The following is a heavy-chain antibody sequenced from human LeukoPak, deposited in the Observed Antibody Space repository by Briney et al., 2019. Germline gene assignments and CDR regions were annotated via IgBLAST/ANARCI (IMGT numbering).Heavy chain of an antibody. V-gene: IGHV3-7*01. CDR1: GFTFRHYW. D-gene: IGHD5-12*01. CDR3: VRDGGVSGYDLLDY. Sequence: GGSLRLSCAASGFTFRHYWMTWVRHAPGEGLEWVAQINQDGSEEYYMDSVKARFTISRDNAKNSVYLQMNSLRAEDTAVYYCVRDGGVSGYDLLDYWGQGTLVTVSS. CDR2: INQDGSEE. J-gene: IGHJ4*02.